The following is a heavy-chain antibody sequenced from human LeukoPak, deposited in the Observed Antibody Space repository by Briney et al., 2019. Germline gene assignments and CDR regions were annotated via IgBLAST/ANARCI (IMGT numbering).Heavy chain of an antibody. J-gene: IGHJ6*03. Sequence: GGSLRLSCAASRSTFRNNAIHWVRQAPGKGLEWVTVISHDGGNAYYRDSVKGRFTISRDNSKNNVLLQMNSLSPDDTAVYYCVGSPTYYYMDVWGKGTTVTVSS. CDR1: RSTFRNNA. CDR2: ISHDGGNA. V-gene: IGHV3-30*04. CDR3: VGSPTYYYMDV. D-gene: IGHD3-10*01.